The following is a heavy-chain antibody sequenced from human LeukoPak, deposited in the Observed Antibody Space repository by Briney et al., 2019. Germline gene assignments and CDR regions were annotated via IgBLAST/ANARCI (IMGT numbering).Heavy chain of an antibody. V-gene: IGHV3-64D*09. Sequence: GGSLRLSCSVSGFTYSAYAMHWVRQAPGRGLQYVSSISSNGGKTYYADSVKGRFTISRDNSKNTLYLQMSSLRLEDTAVYYCVKDRWVDYWGQGVLVTVSS. CDR2: ISSNGGKT. CDR1: GFTYSAYA. D-gene: IGHD5-24*01. CDR3: VKDRWVDY. J-gene: IGHJ4*02.